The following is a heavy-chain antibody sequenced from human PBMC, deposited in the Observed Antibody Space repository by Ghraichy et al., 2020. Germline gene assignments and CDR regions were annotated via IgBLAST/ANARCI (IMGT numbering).Heavy chain of an antibody. J-gene: IGHJ6*02. CDR1: GFTFSSYG. D-gene: IGHD6-13*01. Sequence: LSLTCAASGFTFSSYGMHWVRQAPGKGLEWVAFISYDGSNKYYADSVKGRFTISRDNSKKTLYLQMNSLRVEDTAVYYCAKDRIAAPIPYSYYGMDVWGQGTTVTVSS. CDR3: AKDRIAAPIPYSYYGMDV. CDR2: ISYDGSNK. V-gene: IGHV3-30*18.